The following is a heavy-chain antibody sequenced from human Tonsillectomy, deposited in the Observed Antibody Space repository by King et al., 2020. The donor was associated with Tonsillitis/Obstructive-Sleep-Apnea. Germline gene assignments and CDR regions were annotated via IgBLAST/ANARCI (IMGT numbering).Heavy chain of an antibody. CDR2: ISTSSTYI. CDR3: ARDFDLRYYYMDV. CDR1: GFTFSSYN. D-gene: IGHD3-9*01. J-gene: IGHJ6*03. V-gene: IGHV3-21*01. Sequence: VQLVESGGGLVKPGGSLSLSCAASGFTFSSYNMNWVRQAPGKGLEWVSSISTSSTYIYYADSVKGRFTISRDNAKNSLYLQMNSLRAEDTAVYYCARDFDLRYYYMDVWGKGTTVTVSS.